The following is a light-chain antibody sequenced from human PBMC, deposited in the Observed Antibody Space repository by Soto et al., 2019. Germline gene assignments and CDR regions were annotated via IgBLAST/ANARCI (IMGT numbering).Light chain of an antibody. CDR3: QHYNNWPPWP. Sequence: EIGMSLSPATVSVTPGERATFSCRASQSVSSNLAWYQQKPGQAPRLLIYGASIRATGIPARFSGSGSGTEFTLTISSLQSEDFAVYYCQHYNNWPPWPFGQRTKAAIK. J-gene: IGKJ1*01. V-gene: IGKV3-15*01. CDR1: QSVSSN. CDR2: GAS.